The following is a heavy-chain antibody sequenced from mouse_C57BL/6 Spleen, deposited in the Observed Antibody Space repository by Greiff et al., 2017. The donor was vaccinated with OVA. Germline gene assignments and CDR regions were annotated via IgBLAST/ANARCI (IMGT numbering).Heavy chain of an antibody. CDR2: IDPSDSYT. CDR1: GYTFTSYW. V-gene: IGHV1-69*01. Sequence: QVQLQQPGAELVMPGASVKLSCKASGYTFTSYWMHWVKQRPGQGLEWIGEIDPSDSYTNYNQKFKGKSTLTVDKSSSTAYMQLSSLTSEDSAVYYCARPYYYGNWYFDVWGTGTTVTVSS. CDR3: ARPYYYGNWYFDV. J-gene: IGHJ1*03. D-gene: IGHD1-1*01.